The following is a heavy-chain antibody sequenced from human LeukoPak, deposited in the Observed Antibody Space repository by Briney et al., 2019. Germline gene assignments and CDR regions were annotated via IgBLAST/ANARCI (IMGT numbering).Heavy chain of an antibody. D-gene: IGHD4-17*01. CDR2: IIPIFGTA. CDR3: ARGGAHDYGDRTRD. CDR1: GYTFTGYY. Sequence: SVKVSCKASGYTFTGYYMHWVRQAPGQGLEWMGGIIPIFGTANYAQKFQGRVTITTDESTSTAYMELSSLRSEDTAVYYCARGGAHDYGDRTRDWGQGTLVTVSS. J-gene: IGHJ4*02. V-gene: IGHV1-69*05.